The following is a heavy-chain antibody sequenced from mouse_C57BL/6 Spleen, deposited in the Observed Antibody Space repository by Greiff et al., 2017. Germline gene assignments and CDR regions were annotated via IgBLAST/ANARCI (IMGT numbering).Heavy chain of an antibody. CDR3: ARVDYSAWFAY. CDR2: IRYSGST. V-gene: IGHV3-1*01. CDR1: GYSITSGYD. Sequence: EVQLQESGPGMVKPSQSLSLTCTVTGYSITSGYDWHWIRHFPGNKLEWMGYIRYSGSTNYNPSLKSRISITHDTSKNHFFLKLNSVTTEDTATYYCARVDYSAWFAYWGQGTLVTVSA. D-gene: IGHD2-4*01. J-gene: IGHJ3*01.